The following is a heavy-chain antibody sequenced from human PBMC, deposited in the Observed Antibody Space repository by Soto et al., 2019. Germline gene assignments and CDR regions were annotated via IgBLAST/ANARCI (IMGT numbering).Heavy chain of an antibody. CDR1: GFPDSINY. V-gene: IGHV3-66*01. CDR3: ARDRIPTGMDV. J-gene: IGHJ6*02. CDR2: IYSGGST. Sequence: PGGALGHACAASGFPDSINYMGGVRPAPGKGLEWVSVIYSGGSTYYADSVKGRFTISRDNSKNTLYLQMNSLRAEDTAVYYCARDRIPTGMDVWGQGTTVTVSS.